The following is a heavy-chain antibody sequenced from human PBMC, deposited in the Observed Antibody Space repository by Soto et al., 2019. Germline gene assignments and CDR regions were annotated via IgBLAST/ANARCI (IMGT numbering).Heavy chain of an antibody. CDR2: VNPYNGRT. V-gene: IGHV1-18*04. CDR1: GYSFDSSA. Sequence: QVQLVQYGAEVKKPGASVKVSCKASGYSFDSSAIIWVRQAPGLGLEWMGWVNPYNGRTNYAEKVQSRVTMTTDTSTSTAFMELRSLRSDDTAVYFCTRRWIYASRPADYWGQGTLVTVSS. CDR3: TRRWIYASRPADY. J-gene: IGHJ4*02. D-gene: IGHD5-12*01.